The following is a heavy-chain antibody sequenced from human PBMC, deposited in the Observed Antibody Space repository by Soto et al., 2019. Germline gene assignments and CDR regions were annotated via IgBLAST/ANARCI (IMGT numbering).Heavy chain of an antibody. CDR2: ISAYNRKT. V-gene: IGHV1-18*01. J-gene: IGHJ4*02. CDR3: ATDRSTSSL. CDR1: GYTFTNYG. Sequence: QAQLVQSGAEVKKPGASVKVSCKASGYTFTNYGISWVRHAPGQGLEWMGWISAYNRKTDYAQKFQGRVIMTTDTSTSTAYMELRSLRSDDTAVYYCATDRSTSSLWGQGTLVTVSS. D-gene: IGHD6-6*01.